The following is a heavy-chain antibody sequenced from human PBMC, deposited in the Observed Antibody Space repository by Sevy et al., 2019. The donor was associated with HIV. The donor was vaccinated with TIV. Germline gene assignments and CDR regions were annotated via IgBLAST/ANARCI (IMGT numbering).Heavy chain of an antibody. CDR2: ISGISTYT. J-gene: IGHJ4*02. D-gene: IGHD7-27*01. Sequence: GGSLRLSCAASGFSFSDYYVSWIRQAPGKGLEWVSYISGISTYTNYAGSVKGRFTISRDNAKNSMYLQLNSLRAEDTAVYYCARRAGNWDYFDYWGQGTLVTVSS. CDR1: GFSFSDYY. CDR3: ARRAGNWDYFDY. V-gene: IGHV3-11*06.